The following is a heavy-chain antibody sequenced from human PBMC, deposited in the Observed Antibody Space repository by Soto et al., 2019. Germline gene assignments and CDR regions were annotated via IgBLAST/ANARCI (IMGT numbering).Heavy chain of an antibody. CDR1: GGSISSSSYY. Sequence: QLQLQESGPGLVKPSETLSLTCTVSGGSISSSSYYWGWIRQPPGKGLEWIGSIYYRGSTYYNPSLKSRVTISVDTSKNQFSLKLSSVTAADTAVYYCAWDYYYDSSGGERAFDMWGQGTMVTVSS. J-gene: IGHJ3*02. CDR3: AWDYYYDSSGGERAFDM. CDR2: IYYRGST. V-gene: IGHV4-39*01. D-gene: IGHD3-22*01.